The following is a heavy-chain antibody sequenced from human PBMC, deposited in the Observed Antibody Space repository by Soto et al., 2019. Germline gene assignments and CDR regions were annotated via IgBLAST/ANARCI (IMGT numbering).Heavy chain of an antibody. CDR3: ARTLRGRGVKYFDD. CDR2: TYYRSKWHY. V-gene: IGHV6-1*01. CDR1: GDSVSNNSVA. J-gene: IGHJ4*02. D-gene: IGHD3-10*01. Sequence: SQTLSLTCAISGDSVSNNSVAWNWVRQSPSRGLEWLGRTYYRSKWHYDYAPSVRSRITINPDTSKDHFSLQLNSVSPEDAAVYYCARTLRGRGVKYFDDWGQGTLVTVSS.